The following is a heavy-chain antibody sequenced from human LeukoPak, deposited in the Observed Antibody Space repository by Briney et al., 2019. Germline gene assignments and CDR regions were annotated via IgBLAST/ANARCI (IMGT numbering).Heavy chain of an antibody. D-gene: IGHD4-23*01. CDR1: GFTFSSYW. V-gene: IGHV3-7*03. J-gene: IGHJ4*02. CDR2: IKQDGSDK. CDR3: ARKTVVGSYFDY. Sequence: GGSLRLSCSASGFTFSSYWMSWVRQAPGKGLEWVANIKQDGSDKYYVDSVKGRFTISRDNAKNSLYLQINSLRAEDTAVYYCARKTVVGSYFDYWGQGTPVTVSS.